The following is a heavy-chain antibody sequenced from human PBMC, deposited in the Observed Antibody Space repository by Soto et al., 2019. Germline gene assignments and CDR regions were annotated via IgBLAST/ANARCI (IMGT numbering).Heavy chain of an antibody. Sequence: EVQLLESGGGLVQPGGSLRLSCAASGFTFSSYAMSWVRQAPGKGLEWVSAISGSGGSTYYADSVKGRFTISRDNSKNTLYLQMNSLRADDTAVYYCAKDTYSSSWYPNYFDPWGQGTLVTVSS. CDR2: ISGSGGST. CDR3: AKDTYSSSWYPNYFDP. V-gene: IGHV3-23*01. D-gene: IGHD6-13*01. J-gene: IGHJ5*02. CDR1: GFTFSSYA.